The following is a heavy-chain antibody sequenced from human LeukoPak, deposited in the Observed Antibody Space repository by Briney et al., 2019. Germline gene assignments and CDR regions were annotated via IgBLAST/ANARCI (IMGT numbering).Heavy chain of an antibody. J-gene: IGHJ4*02. CDR2: IHTSGRT. CDR1: GGSSSSYY. CDR3: ARAPEFSSGWLLDY. D-gene: IGHD3-22*01. Sequence: SETLSLTCTVSGGSSSSYYWSWIRQPAGKGLEWIGRIHTSGRTNYNPSLKSRVTMSVDTSKSQFSLRLTSVTAADTAVYYCARAPEFSSGWLLDYWGQGTLVTVFS. V-gene: IGHV4-4*07.